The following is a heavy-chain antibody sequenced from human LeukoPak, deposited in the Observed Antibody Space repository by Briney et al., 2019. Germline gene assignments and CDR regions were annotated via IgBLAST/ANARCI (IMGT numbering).Heavy chain of an antibody. CDR1: GGSISSYY. CDR2: IYTSGST. D-gene: IGHD6-13*01. CDR3: ARDAALSGYCYYYMDV. J-gene: IGHJ6*03. V-gene: IGHV4-4*07. Sequence: SETLSLTCTVSGGSISSYYWSWIRQPAGKGLEWIGRIYTSGSTNYNPSLKSRVTMSVDTSKNQFSLKLTSVTAADTAVYYCARDAALSGYCYYYMDVWGKGTTVTVSS.